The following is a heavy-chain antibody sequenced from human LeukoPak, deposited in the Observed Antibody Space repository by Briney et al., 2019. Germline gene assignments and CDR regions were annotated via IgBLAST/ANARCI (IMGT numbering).Heavy chain of an antibody. J-gene: IGHJ4*02. Sequence: WETLSLTCTVSGGSISSSSYYWVWIRQPPGKGLEWIGKMHYSRSTYYNPSLKSRATISVDTSKNQYSLKLSSVTAADTAVYYCARRVSSTSWFDYWGQGTLVTVSS. CDR1: GGSISSSSYY. D-gene: IGHD2-2*01. CDR3: ARRVSSTSWFDY. V-gene: IGHV4-39*01. CDR2: MHYSRST.